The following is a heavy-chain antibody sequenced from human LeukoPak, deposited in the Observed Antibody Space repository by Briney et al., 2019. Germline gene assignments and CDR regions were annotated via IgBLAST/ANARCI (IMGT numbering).Heavy chain of an antibody. Sequence: PGGSLGLSCAASGFTFTTYAMSWVRQAPGKGLEWVSAISGISGITYYADSVKGRFTISRDISKNTLYLQMNSLRAEDTAIYYCAKDHPLYYYDSSGYYFTAFDIWGQGTMVTVSS. CDR2: ISGISGIT. V-gene: IGHV3-23*01. CDR3: AKDHPLYYYDSSGYYFTAFDI. J-gene: IGHJ3*02. D-gene: IGHD3-22*01. CDR1: GFTFTTYA.